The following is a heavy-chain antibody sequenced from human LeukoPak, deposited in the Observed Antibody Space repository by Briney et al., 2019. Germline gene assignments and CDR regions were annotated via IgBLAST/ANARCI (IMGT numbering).Heavy chain of an antibody. CDR2: IFYSGTT. D-gene: IGHD3-3*01. CDR3: ARDSTSYYDFWSGHDAFDI. CDR1: GGSISTSNYY. V-gene: IGHV4-39*07. J-gene: IGHJ3*02. Sequence: SETLSLTCTVSGGSISTSNYYWGRIRQPPGKGLEWIGNIFYSGTTYYSPSLKSRVTISLDTSRNQFSLKLNSVTAADTAVYYCARDSTSYYDFWSGHDAFDIWGQGTMVTVSS.